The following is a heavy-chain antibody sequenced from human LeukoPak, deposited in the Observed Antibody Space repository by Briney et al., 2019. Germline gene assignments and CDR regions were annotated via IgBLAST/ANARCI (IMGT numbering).Heavy chain of an antibody. J-gene: IGHJ4*02. Sequence: ASVKVSCKASGYTFTSSAINWVRQAPGQGLEWMGWISTYTANPTYAQAFTGRFVFSLDTSVNTAYLQITSLKVDDTAVYYCTRDRGSYLRIDFWGQGTLVTVSS. CDR3: TRDRGSYLRIDF. V-gene: IGHV7-4-1*02. CDR2: ISTYTANP. D-gene: IGHD1-26*01. CDR1: GYTFTSSA.